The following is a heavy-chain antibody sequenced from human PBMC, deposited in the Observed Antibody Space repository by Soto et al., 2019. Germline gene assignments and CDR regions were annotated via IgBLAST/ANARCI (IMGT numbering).Heavy chain of an antibody. V-gene: IGHV3-23*01. Sequence: EVQLLESGGGLVQPGGSLRLSCAASGFTFNNYAMNWVRQAPGKGPEWVSTISGRADYTFYADSVKGRFTISRDNSDNPLYLQMNSLRAEDTAIYYCARRGGSGWGAFDIWGQGTMVTVSS. J-gene: IGHJ3*02. CDR3: ARRGGSGWGAFDI. D-gene: IGHD3-10*01. CDR2: ISGRADYT. CDR1: GFTFNNYA.